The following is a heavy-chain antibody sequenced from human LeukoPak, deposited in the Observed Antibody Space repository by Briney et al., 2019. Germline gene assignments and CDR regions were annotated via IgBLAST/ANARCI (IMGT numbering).Heavy chain of an antibody. V-gene: IGHV3-20*04. CDR3: AKDTHGVYGDYDNFDY. D-gene: IGHD4-17*01. CDR2: INWDGGST. Sequence: GGSLRLSCAASGFTFDDYGMSWVRQAPGKGLEWVSGINWDGGSTGYADSVKGRFTISRDNSKNTLYLQMNSLRAEDTAVYYCAKDTHGVYGDYDNFDYWGQGTLVTVSS. J-gene: IGHJ4*02. CDR1: GFTFDDYG.